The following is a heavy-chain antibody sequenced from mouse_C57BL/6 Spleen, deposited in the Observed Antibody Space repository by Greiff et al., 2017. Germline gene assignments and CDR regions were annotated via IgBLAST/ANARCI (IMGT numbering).Heavy chain of an antibody. CDR3: ARDYGSSYPYYFDY. J-gene: IGHJ2*01. V-gene: IGHV3-6*01. Sequence: EVQLQESGPGLVKPSQSLSLTCSVTGYSITSGYYWNWIRQFPGNKLEWMGYISYDGSNNYNPSLKNRISITRDTSKNQFFLKLISVTTEDTATYYCARDYGSSYPYYFDYWGQGTTLTVSS. D-gene: IGHD1-1*01. CDR1: GYSITSGYY. CDR2: ISYDGSN.